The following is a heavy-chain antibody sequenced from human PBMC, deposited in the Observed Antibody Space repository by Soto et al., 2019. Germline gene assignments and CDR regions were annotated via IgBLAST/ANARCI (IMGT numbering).Heavy chain of an antibody. CDR1: GGSISSGPYS. D-gene: IGHD2-2*01. V-gene: IGHV4-39*01. CDR3: ARLAGYCGGTRCYGYQGMYV. J-gene: IGHJ6*02. Sequence: SETLSLTCSVSGGSISSGPYSWGWIRQPPGKGLEWIGTFHYSGRTYYSPSLESRVIISVDTSKNQFSLKVSSVTAADTAVVYCARLAGYCGGTRCYGYQGMYVWGQGTRVT. CDR2: FHYSGRT.